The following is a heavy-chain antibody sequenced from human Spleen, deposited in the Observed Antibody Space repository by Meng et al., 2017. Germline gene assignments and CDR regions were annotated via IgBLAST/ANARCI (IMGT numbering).Heavy chain of an antibody. V-gene: IGHV3-7*01. CDR3: ATTSAAAGND. Sequence: GESLKISCAASGFIFSNYWMSWVRQAPGKGLEWVANINQDGSVKSFVGSVRGRFTISRDNVKNSLYLQMNSLRADDTALYYCATTSAAAGNDWGQGTLVTVSS. CDR1: GFIFSNYW. CDR2: INQDGSVK. J-gene: IGHJ4*02. D-gene: IGHD6-13*01.